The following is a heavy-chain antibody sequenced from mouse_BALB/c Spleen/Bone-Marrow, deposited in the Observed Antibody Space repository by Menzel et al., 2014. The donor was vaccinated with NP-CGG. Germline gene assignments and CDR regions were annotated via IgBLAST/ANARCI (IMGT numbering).Heavy chain of an antibody. CDR2: ILPGSGST. CDR3: ARERGY. Sequence: VKLMESGAELMKTGASVKISSKATGYTFSSYWIEWVKQRPGHGLEWIGEILPGSGSTNYNEKFKGKATFTADTSSNTAYMQLSSLTSEDSAVYYCARERGYWGQGTLVTVSA. J-gene: IGHJ3*01. V-gene: IGHV1-9*01. CDR1: GYTFSSYW.